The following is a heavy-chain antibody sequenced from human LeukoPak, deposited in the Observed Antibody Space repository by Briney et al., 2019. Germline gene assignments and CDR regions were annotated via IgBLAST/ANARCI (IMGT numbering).Heavy chain of an antibody. D-gene: IGHD6-13*01. Sequence: ASVKVSCKASGYTFTSYGITWVRQAPGQGLEWMGWISAYNGKTNYAQKLQDRVTMTTDTATSTAYVELRSLRSDDAAVYYCARAIAAAGMNYWGQGTLVTVSS. V-gene: IGHV1-18*01. J-gene: IGHJ4*02. CDR1: GYTFTSYG. CDR2: ISAYNGKT. CDR3: ARAIAAAGMNY.